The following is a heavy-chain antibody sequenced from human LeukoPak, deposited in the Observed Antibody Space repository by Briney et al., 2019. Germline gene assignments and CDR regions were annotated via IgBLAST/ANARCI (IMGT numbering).Heavy chain of an antibody. CDR1: GGSFSGYY. J-gene: IGHJ5*02. V-gene: IGHV4-34*01. Sequence: SETLSLTCAVYGGSFSGYYWSWIRQPPGKGLEWIGEINHSGSTNYNPSLKSRVTISVDTSKNQFSLKLSSVTAADTAVYYCARQDYVSSYFDPWGQGTLVTVSS. CDR3: ARQDYVSSYFDP. D-gene: IGHD4-17*01. CDR2: INHSGST.